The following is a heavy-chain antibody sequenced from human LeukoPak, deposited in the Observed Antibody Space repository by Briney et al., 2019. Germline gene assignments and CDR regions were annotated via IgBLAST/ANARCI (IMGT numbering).Heavy chain of an antibody. CDR1: GDSISSYY. V-gene: IGHV4-59*08. D-gene: IGHD3-22*01. CDR2: IYNSGST. Sequence: NPSETLSLTCTVSGDSISSYYWSWIRQPPGKGLEWIGYIYNSGSTNYNPSLKSRVTISVDTSKNQFSLKLSSVTAADTAVYYCARLYYDSSRYPNWFDPWGQGTLVTVSS. CDR3: ARLYYDSSRYPNWFDP. J-gene: IGHJ5*02.